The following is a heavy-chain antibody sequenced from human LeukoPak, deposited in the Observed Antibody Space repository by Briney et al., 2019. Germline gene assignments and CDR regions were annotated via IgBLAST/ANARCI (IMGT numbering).Heavy chain of an antibody. Sequence: ASVKVSCKASGYTFTSYYMHWVRQAPGQGLEWMGIINPSGGSTSYAQKFQGRVTMTRDTSTSTAYMELRSLRSDDTAVYYCARAPIAVRDLDYWGQGTLVTVSS. CDR2: INPSGGST. J-gene: IGHJ4*02. V-gene: IGHV1-46*01. CDR1: GYTFTSYY. D-gene: IGHD6-19*01. CDR3: ARAPIAVRDLDY.